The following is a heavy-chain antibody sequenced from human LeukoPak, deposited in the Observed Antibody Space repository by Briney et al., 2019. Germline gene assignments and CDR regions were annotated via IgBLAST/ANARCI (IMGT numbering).Heavy chain of an antibody. CDR2: IYYTGST. J-gene: IGHJ3*02. Sequence: SETLSLTCTVSGGSISSSSYYWGWIRQPPGKGLEWIGFIYYTGSTYYNPSLKSRVTISADTAKNQVSLKMSSVTAADTAVYYCARASDYYDSSGYRGAFDIWGQGTMVTVSS. D-gene: IGHD3-22*01. CDR1: GGSISSSSYY. CDR3: ARASDYYDSSGYRGAFDI. V-gene: IGHV4-39*07.